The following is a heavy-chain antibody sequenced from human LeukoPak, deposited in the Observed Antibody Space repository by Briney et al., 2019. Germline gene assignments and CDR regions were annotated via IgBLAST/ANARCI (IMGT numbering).Heavy chain of an antibody. CDR2: IYYSGST. V-gene: IGHV4-39*02. J-gene: IGHJ3*01. CDR3: ARDLGYCSGGSCCPGC. Sequence: SETLSLTCSVSGVSIRSSSFYWGWIRQPPGKGLEWIGSIYYSGSTYYRPSLKSRVTMSVDTSKNQFSLRLSSVTAADTAVYYCARDLGYCSGGSCCPGCWGQGTMVTVSS. D-gene: IGHD2-15*01. CDR1: GVSIRSSSFY.